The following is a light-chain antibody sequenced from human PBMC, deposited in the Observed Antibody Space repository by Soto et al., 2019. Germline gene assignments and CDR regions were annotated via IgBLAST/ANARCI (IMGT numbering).Light chain of an antibody. CDR2: RDT. Sequence: SYELTQPLSVSVALGQTARITCGGNKIGSKNVHWYQQKPGQAPVLVIYRDTNRPSGIPDRFSGSRSGSSGSLAITGLQPEDEADYYCQSYDSGVTGSVFGTGTKVTVL. J-gene: IGLJ1*01. CDR3: QSYDSGVTGSV. V-gene: IGLV3-9*01. CDR1: KIGSKN.